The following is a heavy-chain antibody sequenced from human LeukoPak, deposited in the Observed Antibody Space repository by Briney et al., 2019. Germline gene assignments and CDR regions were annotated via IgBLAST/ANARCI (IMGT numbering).Heavy chain of an antibody. V-gene: IGHV3-48*03. CDR2: ISSSGRTI. D-gene: IGHD1-26*01. CDR3: AREGGEWELLRTFDY. J-gene: IGHJ4*02. CDR1: GFTFSSYE. Sequence: SGGSLRLSCAASGFTFSSYEMNWVRQAPGKGLEWVSYISSSGRTIYYADSVKGRFTISRDHAKNSLYLQMNSLRAEDTAVYYCAREGGEWELLRTFDYWGQGTLVTVSS.